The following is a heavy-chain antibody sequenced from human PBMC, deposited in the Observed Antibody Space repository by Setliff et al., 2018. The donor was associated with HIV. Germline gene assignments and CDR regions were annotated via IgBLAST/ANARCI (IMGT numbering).Heavy chain of an antibody. CDR1: GGSFSGYY. V-gene: IGHV4-34*01. J-gene: IGHJ6*03. Sequence: PSETLSLTCAVYGGSFSGYYWSWIRQPPGKGLEWIGEINHSGSTNYNPSLKSRVTISVDTSKNQFSLKLSSVTAADTGVYYCARHRDPPGSRWIFYYYYMDLWGGGTTVTVSS. CDR3: ARHRDPPGSRWIFYYYYMDL. D-gene: IGHD6-13*01. CDR2: INHSGST.